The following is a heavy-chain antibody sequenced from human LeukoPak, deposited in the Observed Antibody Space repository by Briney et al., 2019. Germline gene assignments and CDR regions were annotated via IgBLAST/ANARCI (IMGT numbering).Heavy chain of an antibody. D-gene: IGHD6-19*01. J-gene: IGHJ4*02. CDR2: ISYDGSNK. CDR3: ARLSGYSSGWYAY. V-gene: IGHV3-30-3*01. CDR1: GFTFSSYA. Sequence: PGRSLRLSCAASGFTFSSYAMHWVRQAPGKGLEWVAVISYDGSNKYYADSVKGRFTISRDNSKNTLYLQMNSLRAEDTAVYYCARLSGYSSGWYAYWGQGTLVTVSS.